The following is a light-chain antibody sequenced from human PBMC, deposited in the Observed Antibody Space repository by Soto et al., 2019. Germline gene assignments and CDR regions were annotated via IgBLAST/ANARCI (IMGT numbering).Light chain of an antibody. J-gene: IGKJ4*01. V-gene: IGKV1-17*01. CDR1: QSISSY. CDR2: AAS. CDR3: LQHNSYPLT. Sequence: DIQMTQYPSSLSASVGDRVTITCRASQSISSYLNWYQQKPGKAPKLLIYAASSLQRGVPSRFSGSGSGTDFTLTISSLQPEDFATYYCLQHNSYPLTFGGGSKVDVK.